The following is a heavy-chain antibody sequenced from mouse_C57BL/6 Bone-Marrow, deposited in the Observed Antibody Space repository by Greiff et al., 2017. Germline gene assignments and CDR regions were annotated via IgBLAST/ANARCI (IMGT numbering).Heavy chain of an antibody. D-gene: IGHD2-10*02. CDR3: AGVVWSVWYFDV. CDR1: GYTFTDYY. CDR2: LYPGSGNT. V-gene: IGHV1-84*01. Sequence: LVESGPELVKPGASVKISCKASGYTFTDYYINWVKQRHGQGLEWIGWLYPGSGNTKYNEKFKGKAPLTVDTASSPAYMQLSCLTSEDSAVYFCAGVVWSVWYFDVWGTGTTVTVSS. J-gene: IGHJ1*03.